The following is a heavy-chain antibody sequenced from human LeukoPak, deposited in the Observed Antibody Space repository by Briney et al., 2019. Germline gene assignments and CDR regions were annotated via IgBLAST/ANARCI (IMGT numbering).Heavy chain of an antibody. CDR3: ARRAVDWDTAMVFDY. D-gene: IGHD5-18*01. J-gene: IGHJ4*02. CDR2: IIPILGIA. V-gene: IGHV1-69*02. Sequence: PVKVSCTASGGTFSSYTISWVRQAPGQGLEWMGRIIPILGIANYAQKFQGRVTITADKSTSTAYMELSSLRSEDTAVYYCARRAVDWDTAMVFDYWGKGTLVTVSS. CDR1: GGTFSSYT.